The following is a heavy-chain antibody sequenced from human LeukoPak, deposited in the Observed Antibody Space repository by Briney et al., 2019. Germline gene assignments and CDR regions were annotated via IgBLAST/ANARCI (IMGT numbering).Heavy chain of an antibody. CDR3: AKLGTLEAASGY. D-gene: IGHD2-15*01. CDR2: ISYDGSNK. CDR1: GFTFSSYG. V-gene: IGHV3-30*18. J-gene: IGHJ4*02. Sequence: GRSLRLSCAASGFTFSSYGMHWVRQAPGKGLEWVAVISYDGSNKYYADSVKGRFTISRDNSKNTLYLQMNSPRAEDTAVYYCAKLGTLEAASGYWGQGTLVTVSS.